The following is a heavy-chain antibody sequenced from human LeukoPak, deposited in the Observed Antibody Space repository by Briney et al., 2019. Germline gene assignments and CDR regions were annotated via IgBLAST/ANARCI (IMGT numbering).Heavy chain of an antibody. Sequence: GASVKVSCKASGYTFTSYGISWVRQAPGQGLEWMGWISAYNGNTNYAQKLQGRVTMTTDTSTSTAYMELRSLRSDDTAVYYCARSGYCSSTSCYGLHFQHWGQGTLVTVSS. CDR1: GYTFTSYG. D-gene: IGHD2-2*03. CDR3: ARSGYCSSTSCYGLHFQH. CDR2: ISAYNGNT. V-gene: IGHV1-18*01. J-gene: IGHJ1*01.